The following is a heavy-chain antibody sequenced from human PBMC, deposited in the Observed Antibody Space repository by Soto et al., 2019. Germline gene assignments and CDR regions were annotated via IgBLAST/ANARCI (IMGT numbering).Heavy chain of an antibody. J-gene: IGHJ4*02. Sequence: SETLSLTCTVSGVSISSYCWGWIRQPPGKGLEWIGNIHYSGSTYYDSSLQSRVTISIDTSKNQFSLKLSSVTATDTAVYYCASQHYYDSSGYYVVYWGQGTLVTVSS. D-gene: IGHD3-22*01. CDR2: IHYSGST. CDR1: GVSISSYC. CDR3: ASQHYYDSSGYYVVY. V-gene: IGHV4-59*04.